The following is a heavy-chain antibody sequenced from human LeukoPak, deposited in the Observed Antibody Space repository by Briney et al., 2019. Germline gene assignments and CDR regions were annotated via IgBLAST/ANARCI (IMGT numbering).Heavy chain of an antibody. CDR2: IWYDGSNK. J-gene: IGHJ3*02. Sequence: PGGSLRLSCAASGFTFSSYGMHWVRQAPGKGLEWVAVIWYDGSNKYYADSVKGRFTISRDNSKNTLYLQMNSLRAGDTAVYYCAREIGSSGWYGDAFDIWGQGTMVTVSS. CDR3: AREIGSSGWYGDAFDI. CDR1: GFTFSSYG. V-gene: IGHV3-33*01. D-gene: IGHD6-19*01.